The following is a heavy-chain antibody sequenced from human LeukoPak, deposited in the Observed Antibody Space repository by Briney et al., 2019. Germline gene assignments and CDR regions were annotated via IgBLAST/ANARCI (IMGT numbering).Heavy chain of an antibody. CDR2: INHSGST. V-gene: IGHV4-34*01. CDR1: GGSFSGYY. Sequence: SETLSLTCAVYGGSFSGYYWSWIRQPPGKGLEWIGEINHSGSTNYNPSLKSRVTISVDTSKNQFSLKLSSVTAAVTAVYYCAYGARAVAGRSYYYYYGMDVWGKGTTVTVSS. J-gene: IGHJ6*04. D-gene: IGHD6-19*01. CDR3: AYGARAVAGRSYYYYYGMDV.